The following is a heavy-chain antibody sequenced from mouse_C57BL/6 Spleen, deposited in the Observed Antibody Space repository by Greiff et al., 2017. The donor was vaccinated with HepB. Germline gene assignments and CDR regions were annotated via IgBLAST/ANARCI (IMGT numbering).Heavy chain of an antibody. Sequence: EVQLQESGPGLVKPSQSLSLTCSVTGYSITSGYYWNSIRQFPGNKLEWMGYISYDGSNNYNPSLKNRISITRDTSKNQFCLKLNAVTTEDTATCYSASLYDGYYDYWGQGTTLTVSS. D-gene: IGHD2-3*01. CDR1: GYSITSGYY. V-gene: IGHV3-6*01. J-gene: IGHJ2*01. CDR2: ISYDGSN. CDR3: ASLYDGYYDY.